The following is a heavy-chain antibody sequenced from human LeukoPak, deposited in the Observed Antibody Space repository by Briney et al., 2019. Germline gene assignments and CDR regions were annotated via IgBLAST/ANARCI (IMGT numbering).Heavy chain of an antibody. V-gene: IGHV4-59*11. D-gene: IGHD5/OR15-5a*01. CDR2: IYYSGST. J-gene: IGHJ6*03. CDR1: GGSISSHY. Sequence: PSETLSLTCTVSGGSISSHYWSWIRQPPGKGLEWIGYIYYSGSTNYNPSLKSRVTISVDTSKNQFSLKLSSVTAADTAVYYCARGLSVKQPVTYYYYYYMDVWGKGTTVTVSS. CDR3: ARGLSVKQPVTYYYYYYMDV.